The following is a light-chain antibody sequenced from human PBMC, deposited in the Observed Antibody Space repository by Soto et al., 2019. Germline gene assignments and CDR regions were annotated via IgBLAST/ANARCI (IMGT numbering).Light chain of an antibody. CDR2: DVS. CDR1: QSVSSY. J-gene: IGKJ4*01. CDR3: QQYNNWPLT. V-gene: IGKV3-11*01. Sequence: EIVLTQSPATLSLSPGERATLSCRASQSVSSYLAWYQQKPGQAPRLLMYDVSNRATGIPASFSGSGSGTDFTLTISSLQSEDFAVYYCQQYNNWPLTFGGGTKVEIK.